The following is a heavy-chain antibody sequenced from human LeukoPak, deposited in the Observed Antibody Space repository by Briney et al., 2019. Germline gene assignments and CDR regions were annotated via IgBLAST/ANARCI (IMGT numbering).Heavy chain of an antibody. Sequence: SETLSLTCTVSGGSISSYYWSWIRQPPGKGLEWIGYIYYSGSTNYNPSLKSRVTISVDTSKNQFSLNLSSVTAADTAVYYCARHGRSSGWSSEFAYWGQGILLTVSS. J-gene: IGHJ4*02. CDR1: GGSISSYY. V-gene: IGHV4-59*08. D-gene: IGHD6-19*01. CDR2: IYYSGST. CDR3: ARHGRSSGWSSEFAY.